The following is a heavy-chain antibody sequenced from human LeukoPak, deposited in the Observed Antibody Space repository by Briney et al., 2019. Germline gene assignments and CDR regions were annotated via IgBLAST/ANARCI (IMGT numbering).Heavy chain of an antibody. Sequence: ASVKVSCTASGYTFTGYYMHWVRQAPGQGLEWMGRINPNSGGTNYAQKFQGRVTMTRDTPISTAYMELSRLRSDDTAVYYCVIAAAGTEITFDYWGQGTLVTVSS. D-gene: IGHD6-13*01. J-gene: IGHJ4*02. CDR2: INPNSGGT. CDR1: GYTFTGYY. CDR3: VIAAAGTEITFDY. V-gene: IGHV1-2*06.